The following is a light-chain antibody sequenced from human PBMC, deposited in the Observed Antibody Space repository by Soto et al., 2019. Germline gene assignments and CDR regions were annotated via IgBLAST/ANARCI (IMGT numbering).Light chain of an antibody. J-gene: IGLJ1*01. CDR1: SSDVGGYNF. Sequence: QSVLTQPASVSGSPGQSITISCTGTSSDVGGYNFVSWYQQHPDKAPKLMIYDVTNRPSGVSNRFSGSKSGNTACLTISGLQAEDEADYYCSSYTSISTDVFGTGTKLTVL. CDR2: DVT. V-gene: IGLV2-14*01. CDR3: SSYTSISTDV.